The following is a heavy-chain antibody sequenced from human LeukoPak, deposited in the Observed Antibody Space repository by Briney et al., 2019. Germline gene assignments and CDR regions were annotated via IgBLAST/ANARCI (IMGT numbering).Heavy chain of an antibody. CDR3: ARTTVTTNAFDY. CDR1: GFTFSHYW. CDR2: ISNDGRGT. V-gene: IGHV3-74*01. D-gene: IGHD4-17*01. Sequence: PGGSLRLSCAASGFTFSHYWMHWVRQAPGKGLVWVSRISNDGRGTDYADSVEGRFTISRDNAKNSLCLQMNSLRAEDTAVYYCARTTVTTNAFDYWGQGTLVTVSS. J-gene: IGHJ4*02.